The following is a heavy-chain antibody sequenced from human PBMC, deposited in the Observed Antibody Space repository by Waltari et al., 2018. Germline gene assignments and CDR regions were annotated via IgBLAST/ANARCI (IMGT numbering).Heavy chain of an antibody. J-gene: IGHJ4*02. CDR3: AKEGYDREYYFDY. D-gene: IGHD3-9*01. Sequence: QVQLVESGGGVVQPGRSLRLSCAASGFTFSSYGMHWVRQAPGKGLEWVAVILYDGSNKYYADSVKGRFTISRDNSKNTLYLQMNSLRAEDTAVYHCAKEGYDREYYFDYWGQGTLVTVSS. CDR2: ILYDGSNK. CDR1: GFTFSSYG. V-gene: IGHV3-33*06.